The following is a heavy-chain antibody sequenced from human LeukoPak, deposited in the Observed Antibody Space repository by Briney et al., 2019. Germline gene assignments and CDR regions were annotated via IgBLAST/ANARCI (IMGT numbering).Heavy chain of an antibody. J-gene: IGHJ4*02. CDR2: ISGSGGTP. CDR1: GFTFSNYA. D-gene: IGHD1-20*01. CDR3: ARAIRLTGGLYYFDY. Sequence: GGSLRLSCAASGFTFSNYAMSRVRQAPGKGLEWVSAISGSGGTPYYADSVKGRFTISRDNSKNTLYLQMNSLRAGDTAVYYCARAIRLTGGLYYFDYWGQGTLVTVSS. V-gene: IGHV3-23*01.